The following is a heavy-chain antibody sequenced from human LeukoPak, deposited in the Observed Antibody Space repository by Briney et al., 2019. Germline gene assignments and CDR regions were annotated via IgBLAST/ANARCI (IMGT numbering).Heavy chain of an antibody. V-gene: IGHV3-74*01. CDR3: VRRLAAAGTLDY. CDR2: ISGDGSST. D-gene: IGHD6-13*01. Sequence: PGGSLRLSCAASGFTFTSYWMHWVRQAPGKGLVCVSRISGDGSSTAYADPVKGRFTISRDNAKNTLYLQMNSLRDEDTAVYYCVRRLAAAGTLDYWGQGTLVTVSS. CDR1: GFTFTSYW. J-gene: IGHJ4*02.